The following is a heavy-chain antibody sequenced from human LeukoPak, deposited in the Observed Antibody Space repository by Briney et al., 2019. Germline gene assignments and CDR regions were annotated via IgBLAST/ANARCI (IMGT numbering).Heavy chain of an antibody. V-gene: IGHV1-2*02. CDR1: GHTFTGYY. J-gene: IGHJ4*02. Sequence: ASVKVSCKASGHTFTGYYMHWVRQAPGQGLEWTGWINPNSGGTNYAQKFQGRVTMTRDTSLTTAYMELSRLRSDDTAVYYCARERSGSPDYWGQGTLVTVSS. D-gene: IGHD3-10*01. CDR2: INPNSGGT. CDR3: ARERSGSPDY.